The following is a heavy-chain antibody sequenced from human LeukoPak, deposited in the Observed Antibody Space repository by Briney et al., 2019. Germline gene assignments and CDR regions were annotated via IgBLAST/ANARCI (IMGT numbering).Heavy chain of an antibody. Sequence: SETLSLTCTVSGGSISSYYWSWIRQPPGKGLEWIVYIYYSGSTNYNPSLTSRVTISVDTSKNQFSLKLSSVTAADTAVYYCAAANYDSSGVHWGQGTLVTVSA. CDR3: AAANYDSSGVH. CDR2: IYYSGST. J-gene: IGHJ4*02. D-gene: IGHD3-22*01. V-gene: IGHV4-59*01. CDR1: GGSISSYY.